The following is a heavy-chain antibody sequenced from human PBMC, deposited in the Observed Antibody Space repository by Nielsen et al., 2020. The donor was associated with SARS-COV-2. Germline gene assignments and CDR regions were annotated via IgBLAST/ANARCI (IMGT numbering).Heavy chain of an antibody. CDR2: IIPIFGTA. J-gene: IGHJ4*02. D-gene: IGHD3-22*01. CDR1: GGTFSSYA. CDR3: ARGPPDSSGTLADY. Sequence: SVKVSCKASGGTFSSYAISWVRQAPGQGLEWMGGIIPIFGTANYAQKFQGRVTITANESTSTAYMELSSLRSEDTAVYYCARGPPDSSGTLADYWGQGTLVTVSS. V-gene: IGHV1-69*13.